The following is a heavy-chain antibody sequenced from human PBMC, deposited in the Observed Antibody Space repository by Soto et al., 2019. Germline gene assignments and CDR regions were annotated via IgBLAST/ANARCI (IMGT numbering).Heavy chain of an antibody. D-gene: IGHD1-26*01. CDR3: ARHGEAGEPEHNWFDP. CDR1: GTSIARRPRF. CDR2: IYDTANI. J-gene: IGHJ5*02. Sequence: PATPSLTCAFSGTSIARRPRFFGWRRQPPGKGLEWIGSIYDTANIYYNPSLRSRVTISVDTSQNQFSLDLTSVTAADTAVYFCARHGEAGEPEHNWFDPWGQGTLVTVSS. V-gene: IGHV4-39*01.